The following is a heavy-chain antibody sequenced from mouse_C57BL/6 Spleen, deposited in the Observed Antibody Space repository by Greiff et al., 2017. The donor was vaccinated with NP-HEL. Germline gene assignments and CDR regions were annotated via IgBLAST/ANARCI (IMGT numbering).Heavy chain of an antibody. J-gene: IGHJ2*01. Sequence: EVKLVESGGGLVQPGGSLKLSCAASGFTFSDYYMYWVRQTPEKRLEWVAYISNGGGSTYYPDTVKGRFTISRDNATNTLYLQMSSLKSEDSAMYYCARSYYSNYGDLDYWGQGTTLTVSS. CDR2: ISNGGGST. CDR1: GFTFSDYY. V-gene: IGHV5-12*01. D-gene: IGHD2-5*01. CDR3: ARSYYSNYGDLDY.